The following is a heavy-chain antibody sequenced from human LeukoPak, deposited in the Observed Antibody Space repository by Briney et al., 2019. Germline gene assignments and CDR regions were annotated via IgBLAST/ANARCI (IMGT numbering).Heavy chain of an antibody. CDR2: IWYDGSNK. V-gene: IGHV3-33*01. CDR3: ARDELEVAEFSLFDY. J-gene: IGHJ4*02. CDR1: GFTFSSYG. Sequence: PGGSLRLSCAASGFTFSSYGMHWVRQAPGKGLEWVAVIWYDGSNKYYAESVKGRFTISRDNSKNTLYLQMNSLRAEDTAVYYCARDELEVAEFSLFDYWGQGTLVTVSS. D-gene: IGHD6-19*01.